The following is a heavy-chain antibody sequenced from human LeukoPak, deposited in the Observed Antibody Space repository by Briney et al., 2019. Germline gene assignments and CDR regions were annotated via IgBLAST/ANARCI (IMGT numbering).Heavy chain of an antibody. Sequence: PGGSLRLSCAASGFTFSAYWMSWVRQTPGKGLEILANIKEDGSEKNYVESVKGRFTISRDNAKNSVYLQMNSLRVEDTAVYYCATEARGAGYWGQGTLVTVSS. J-gene: IGHJ4*02. CDR3: ATEARGAGY. V-gene: IGHV3-7*03. D-gene: IGHD1-26*01. CDR1: GFTFSAYW. CDR2: IKEDGSEK.